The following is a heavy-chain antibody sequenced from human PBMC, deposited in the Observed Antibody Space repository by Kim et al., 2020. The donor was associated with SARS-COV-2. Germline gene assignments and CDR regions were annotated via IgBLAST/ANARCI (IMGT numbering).Heavy chain of an antibody. J-gene: IGHJ6*02. Sequence: AQTFQGRVTMTRGTSTSTVYLELSSLRSEDTAVYYCARDQVAHDSNGMDVWGQGTTVTVSS. V-gene: IGHV1-46*01. D-gene: IGHD2-15*01. CDR3: ARDQVAHDSNGMDV.